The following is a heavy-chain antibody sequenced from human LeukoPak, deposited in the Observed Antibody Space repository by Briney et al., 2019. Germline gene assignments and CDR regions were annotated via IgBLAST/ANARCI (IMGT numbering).Heavy chain of an antibody. CDR1: GGSFSGYY. Sequence: SETLSLTCAVYGGSFSGYYWSWIRQPPGKGLEWIGEINHSGSTNYNPSPKSRVTISVDTSKNQFSLKLSSVTAADTAVYYCARDTLTMVRGVIVWGQGTLVTVSS. CDR3: ARDTLTMVRGVIV. CDR2: INHSGST. D-gene: IGHD3-10*01. J-gene: IGHJ4*02. V-gene: IGHV4-34*01.